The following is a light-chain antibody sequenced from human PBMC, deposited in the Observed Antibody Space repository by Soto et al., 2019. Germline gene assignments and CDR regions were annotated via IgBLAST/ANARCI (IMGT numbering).Light chain of an antibody. Sequence: QSVLTQPPSVSEAPGQKVTISCSGSSSNIGKNYVSWYQQLPGTAPKLLIYDNNNRPSGIPDRFSGSKSGTSATLGITGLQTGDEADYYCGTWDSSLSAVVFGGGTKLTVL. V-gene: IGLV1-51*01. J-gene: IGLJ2*01. CDR1: SSNIGKNY. CDR3: GTWDSSLSAVV. CDR2: DNN.